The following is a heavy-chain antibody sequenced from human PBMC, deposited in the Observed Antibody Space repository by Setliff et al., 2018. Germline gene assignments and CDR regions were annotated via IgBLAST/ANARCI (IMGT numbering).Heavy chain of an antibody. CDR2: INNYSFKT. J-gene: IGHJ4*02. CDR3: ARINFYVSSGYYYAPDY. D-gene: IGHD3-22*01. V-gene: IGHV1-18*01. CDR1: GYTFTNYG. Sequence: GASVKVSCKTSGYTFTNYGITWVRQAPGQGLEWMGWINNYSFKTNYPQKFLGIVTVTTDTSTGTAYMELGSLTSDDTAIYYCARINFYVSSGYYYAPDYWGPGTLVTVSS.